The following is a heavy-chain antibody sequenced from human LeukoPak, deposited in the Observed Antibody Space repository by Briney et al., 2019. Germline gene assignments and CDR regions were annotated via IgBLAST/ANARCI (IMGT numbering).Heavy chain of an antibody. CDR2: ISSSGSTI. CDR3: ARVAQLDAFDI. J-gene: IGHJ3*02. Sequence: GRSLRLSCAASGFTFSDYYMSWIRQAPGKGLEWVSYISSSGSTIYYADSVKGRFTISRDNAKNSLYLQMNSLRAEDTAVYYCARVAQLDAFDIWGQGTMVTVSS. V-gene: IGHV3-11*01. CDR1: GFTFSDYY. D-gene: IGHD1-1*01.